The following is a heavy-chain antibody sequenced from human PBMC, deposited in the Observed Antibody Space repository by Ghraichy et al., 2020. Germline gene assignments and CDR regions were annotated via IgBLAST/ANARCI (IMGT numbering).Heavy chain of an antibody. J-gene: IGHJ4*02. CDR2: ISSSSSYI. CDR1: GFTFSSYS. V-gene: IGHV3-21*01. Sequence: GGSLRLSCAASGFTFSSYSMNWVRQAPGKGLEWVSSISSSSSYIYYADSVKGRFTISRDNAKNSLYLQMNSLRAEDTAVYYCARLSERSWCIDYWGQGTLVTVSS. CDR3: ARLSERSWCIDY. D-gene: IGHD6-13*01.